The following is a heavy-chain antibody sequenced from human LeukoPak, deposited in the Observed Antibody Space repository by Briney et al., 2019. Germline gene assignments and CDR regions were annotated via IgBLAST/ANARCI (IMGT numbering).Heavy chain of an antibody. D-gene: IGHD3-22*01. V-gene: IGHV3-30-3*01. J-gene: IGHJ4*02. CDR2: ISYDGSNK. Sequence: GGSLRLSCAASGFTFSSYAMHWVRQAPGKGLEWVAVISYDGSNKYYADSVKGWFTISRDNSKDTLNLEMNSLRAEDTAVYYCAAAGRGDSSGYYYWGQGTLVTVSS. CDR1: GFTFSSYA. CDR3: AAAGRGDSSGYYY.